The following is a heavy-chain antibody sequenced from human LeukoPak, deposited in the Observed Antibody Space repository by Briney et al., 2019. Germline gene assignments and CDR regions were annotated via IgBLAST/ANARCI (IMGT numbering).Heavy chain of an antibody. CDR2: ISSSSSYI. Sequence: GGSLRLSCAASGFTFSSYSMNWVRQAPGKGLEWVSSISSSSSYIYYADSVEGRFTISRDNAKNSLYLQMNSLRAEDTAVYYCARDLFYTTYYYDSSGNYWGQGTLVTVSS. CDR3: ARDLFYTTYYYDSSGNY. D-gene: IGHD3-22*01. V-gene: IGHV3-21*01. CDR1: GFTFSSYS. J-gene: IGHJ4*02.